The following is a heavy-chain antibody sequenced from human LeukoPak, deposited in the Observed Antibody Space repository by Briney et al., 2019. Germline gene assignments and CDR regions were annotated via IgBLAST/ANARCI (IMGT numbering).Heavy chain of an antibody. V-gene: IGHV3-30-3*01. Sequence: GGSLRLSCAASGFTFSTYAMHWVRQAPGKGLEWVAVISFDGNKNYYADSVKGRFTISRDNSKNTLYLQMNSLRAEDTAVYYCASTSGWYEPIDYWGQGTLVTVSS. CDR3: ASTSGWYEPIDY. CDR1: GFTFSTYA. J-gene: IGHJ4*02. D-gene: IGHD6-19*01. CDR2: ISFDGNKN.